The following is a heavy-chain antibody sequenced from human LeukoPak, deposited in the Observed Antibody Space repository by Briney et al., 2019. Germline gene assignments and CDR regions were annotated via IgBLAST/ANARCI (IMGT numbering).Heavy chain of an antibody. CDR2: IVPIFGTT. J-gene: IGHJ4*02. CDR1: GGSFTSYA. CDR3: ARDRETYYYGSGSYYDFDY. Sequence: SVKVSCKASGGSFTSYAISWVRQAPGQGLDWMGGIVPIFGTTDYAQKFQGRVTITADESTNTVYMQLSSLRSEDTAVYYCARDRETYYYGSGSYYDFDYWGQGTLVTVSS. V-gene: IGHV1-69*01. D-gene: IGHD3-10*01.